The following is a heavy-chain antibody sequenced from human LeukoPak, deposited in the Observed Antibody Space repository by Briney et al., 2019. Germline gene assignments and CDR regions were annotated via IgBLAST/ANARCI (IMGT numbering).Heavy chain of an antibody. D-gene: IGHD6-13*01. CDR2: IYYSGST. J-gene: IGHJ4*02. CDR1: GDSIGNTNYH. Sequence: PSETLSLTCSVSGDSIGNTNYHWGWIRQSPERGLEWIGSIYYSGSTYYNPSLKSRVTISVDTSKNQFSLKLSSVTAADTAVYYCARQPRRIAAAGSGDYWGQGTLVTVSS. V-gene: IGHV4-39*01. CDR3: ARQPRRIAAAGSGDY.